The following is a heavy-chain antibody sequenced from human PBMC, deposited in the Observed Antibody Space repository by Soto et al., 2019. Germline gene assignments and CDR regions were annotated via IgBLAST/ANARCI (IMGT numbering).Heavy chain of an antibody. CDR3: ARPPLISSGWSATFYGMDV. D-gene: IGHD6-19*01. CDR1: GCSFSSYG. Sequence: PGGSLRLPCAASGCSFSSYGIHWVRQAPGKGLEWVAVISYDGSNKYYADSVKGRFTISRDNSKNTLYLQMNSLRAEDTAVYYCARPPLISSGWSATFYGMDVRGQRTTVTVSS. J-gene: IGHJ6*02. CDR2: ISYDGSNK. V-gene: IGHV3-30*03.